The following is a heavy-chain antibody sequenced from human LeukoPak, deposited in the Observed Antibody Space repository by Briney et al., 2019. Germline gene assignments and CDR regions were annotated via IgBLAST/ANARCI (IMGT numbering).Heavy chain of an antibody. CDR3: AKDLNYGFDS. V-gene: IGHV3-23*01. CDR1: GFTFSSYS. CDR2: ISGSGGST. J-gene: IGHJ4*02. Sequence: GGSLRLSCAASGFTFSSYSMNWVRQAPGKGLEWVSAISGSGGSTYYADSVRGRLTISRDNSRNTLYLRMNSLRAEDTAVYYCAKDLNYGFDSWGQGTLVTV. D-gene: IGHD3-10*01.